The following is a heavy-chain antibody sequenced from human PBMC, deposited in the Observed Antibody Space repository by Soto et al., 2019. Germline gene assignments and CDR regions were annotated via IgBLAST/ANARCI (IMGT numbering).Heavy chain of an antibody. Sequence: ASVKVSCKASGYSFTNNDVSWVRQAIGQGLKWMGCRNPGSGGTGYEQKFQGRVTMPRDISIATHYMELRSRRSDGTGICYFSIMETFGSLIWFDPRGQGPLVTSPQ. CDR3: SIMETFGSLIWFDP. D-gene: IGHD3-16*01. J-gene: IGHJ5*02. CDR1: GYSFTNND. V-gene: IGHV1-8*01. CDR2: RNPGSGGT.